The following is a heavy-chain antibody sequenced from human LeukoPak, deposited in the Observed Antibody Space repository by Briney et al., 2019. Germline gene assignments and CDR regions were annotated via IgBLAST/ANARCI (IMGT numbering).Heavy chain of an antibody. CDR3: ARGCSTSCHSPGKYYYAMDV. J-gene: IGHJ6*02. V-gene: IGHV3-11*01. D-gene: IGHD2-2*01. CDR1: GFTFSDYY. CDR2: ISRSGSTI. Sequence: PGGSLRLSCAASGFTFSDYYMSWIRQAPGKGLGWLSYISRSGSTIYYAASVKGRFTISRDSANNSLYLQMDSLRAEDTAVYYCARGCSTSCHSPGKYYYAMDVWGRGTTVTVSS.